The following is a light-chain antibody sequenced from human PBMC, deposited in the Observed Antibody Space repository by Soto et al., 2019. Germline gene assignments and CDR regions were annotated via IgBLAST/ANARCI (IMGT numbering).Light chain of an antibody. J-gene: IGKJ4*01. Sequence: DIQMTQSPSTLSASVGDRVTITCRASQSINNWLAWYQQKPVKAPKFLIYDASNLESGVPSRFSGSASGTEFTLTISSLQPDDFATYYCQQYDNYPLTFGGGTKVDI. CDR1: QSINNW. CDR2: DAS. CDR3: QQYDNYPLT. V-gene: IGKV1-5*01.